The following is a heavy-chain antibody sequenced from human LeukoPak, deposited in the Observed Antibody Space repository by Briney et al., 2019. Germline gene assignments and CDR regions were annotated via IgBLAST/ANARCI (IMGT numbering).Heavy chain of an antibody. J-gene: IGHJ4*02. Sequence: SETLSLTCAVSGGSISRNSYYWGWIRQPPGKGLEWIGGTYYSGGTHYNPSLKSRVTISVDTSKNQFSLKLSSVTAADTAVYYCARTRYYYNSRSYGAPYYFDYWGQGTLVTVSS. D-gene: IGHD3-10*01. CDR2: TYYSGGT. CDR1: GGSISRNSYY. CDR3: ARTRYYYNSRSYGAPYYFDY. V-gene: IGHV4-39*01.